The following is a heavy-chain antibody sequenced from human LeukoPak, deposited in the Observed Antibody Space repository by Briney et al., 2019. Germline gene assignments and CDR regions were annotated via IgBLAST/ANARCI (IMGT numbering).Heavy chain of an antibody. V-gene: IGHV3-9*01. CDR1: GFTHDDHA. CDR3: AKGGQYQPLSPPVY. CDR2: ISCNSGSI. Sequence: GGSLRLSCAASGFTHDDHAMHWVRQAPGKGLEWVSGISCNSGSIGYADSVTGRFPISRDSAKNALYLQMSSVSVEDTALYYCAKGGQYQPLSPPVYWGQGTLVTVSS. J-gene: IGHJ4*02. D-gene: IGHD2-2*01.